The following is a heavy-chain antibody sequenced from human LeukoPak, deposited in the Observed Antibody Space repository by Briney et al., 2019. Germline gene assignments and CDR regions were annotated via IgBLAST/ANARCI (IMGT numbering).Heavy chain of an antibody. Sequence: GGSLRLSCAASGFTFSSSAMSWVRQAPGKGLEWVAAISNNGGYTYYADSVQGRFTISRDKSKSTLCLQMNSLRAEDTAVYYCAKQLGYCSDGSCYFPYWGQGTLVTVSS. J-gene: IGHJ4*02. D-gene: IGHD2-15*01. CDR2: ISNNGGYT. CDR1: GFTFSSSA. V-gene: IGHV3-23*01. CDR3: AKQLGYCSDGSCYFPY.